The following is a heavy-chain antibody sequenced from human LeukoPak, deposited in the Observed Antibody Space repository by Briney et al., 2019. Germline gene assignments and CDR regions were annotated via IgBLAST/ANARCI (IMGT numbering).Heavy chain of an antibody. V-gene: IGHV3-43D*03. CDR3: AKEARITIFGVVPGYMDV. J-gene: IGHJ6*03. D-gene: IGHD3-3*01. CDR2: ISWDGGST. CDR1: GFTFDDYA. Sequence: GGSLRLSCAASGFTFDDYAMHWVRQAPGKGLEWVSLISWDGGSTYYADSVKGRFTISRDNSKNSLYLQMNSLRAEDTALYYCAKEARITIFGVVPGYMDVWGKGTTVTVSS.